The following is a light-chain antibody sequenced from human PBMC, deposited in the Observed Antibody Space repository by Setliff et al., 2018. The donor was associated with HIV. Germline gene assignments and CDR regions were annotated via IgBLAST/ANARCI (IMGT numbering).Light chain of an antibody. J-gene: IGLJ1*01. CDR3: NSFTNTSGRV. Sequence: VLTQPASVSGSPGQSITISCTGTSSDVGRYNFVSWYQQHPGKVPKLLISDVSNRPSGVSDRFSGSKSGNTASLTISGLRTEDEADYYCNSFTNTSGRVFGTGTKGTVL. V-gene: IGLV2-14*03. CDR1: SSDVGRYNF. CDR2: DVS.